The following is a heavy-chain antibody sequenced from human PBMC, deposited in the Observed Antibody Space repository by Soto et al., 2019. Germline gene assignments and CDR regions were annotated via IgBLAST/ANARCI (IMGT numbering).Heavy chain of an antibody. Sequence: EVQLLESGGGLVQPGGSLRLSCAASGFTFSSYAMSWVRQAPGKGLEWVSAISGSGGSTYYADSVKGRFTISRDNSKNTLYPQMNSLRAADTAVYYCASQPRDDGDYVRFWFDPWGQGTLVTVSS. D-gene: IGHD4-17*01. CDR3: ASQPRDDGDYVRFWFDP. CDR1: GFTFSSYA. V-gene: IGHV3-23*01. CDR2: ISGSGGST. J-gene: IGHJ5*02.